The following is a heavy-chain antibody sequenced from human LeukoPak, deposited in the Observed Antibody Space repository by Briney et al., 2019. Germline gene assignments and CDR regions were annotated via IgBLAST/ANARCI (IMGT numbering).Heavy chain of an antibody. J-gene: IGHJ4*02. Sequence: TGGSLRLSCAASGFTFSSYSMSWVRQAPGKGLEWVANIKQDGSEKYYVDSVKGRFTISRDNAKNSLYLQMNSLRAEDTAVYYCARDLFGVIIMGYFDYWGQGTLVTVSS. CDR3: ARDLFGVIIMGYFDY. CDR2: IKQDGSEK. CDR1: GFTFSSYS. D-gene: IGHD3-3*01. V-gene: IGHV3-7*01.